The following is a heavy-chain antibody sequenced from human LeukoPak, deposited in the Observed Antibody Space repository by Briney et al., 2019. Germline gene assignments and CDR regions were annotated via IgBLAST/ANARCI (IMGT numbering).Heavy chain of an antibody. CDR1: GFTFSSYS. D-gene: IGHD1-14*01. J-gene: IGHJ4*02. CDR2: ISSSSSTI. Sequence: GGSLRLSCAASGFTFSSYSMNWVRQAPGKGLEWVSYISSSSSTIYYADSVKGRFTISRDNAKNSLYLQMNSLRAEDTAVYYCARQYRLTAQPFDYWGQGTLVTVSS. V-gene: IGHV3-48*01. CDR3: ARQYRLTAQPFDY.